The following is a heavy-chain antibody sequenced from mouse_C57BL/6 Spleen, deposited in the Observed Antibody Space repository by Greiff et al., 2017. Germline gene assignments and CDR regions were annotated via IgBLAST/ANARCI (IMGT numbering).Heavy chain of an antibody. V-gene: IGHV10-1*01. D-gene: IGHD1-1*01. CDR1: GFSFNTYA. CDR2: IRSKSNNYAT. J-gene: IGHJ4*01. CDR3: ERHYYCSNYAMDY. Sequence: EVQLVESGGGLVQPKGSLKLSCAASGFSFNTYAMNWVRQAPGKGLEWVARIRSKSNNYATYYADSVKDRFTISRDDSESMLYLQMNNLKTEDTAMYYGERHYYCSNYAMDYWGQGTSVTVSS.